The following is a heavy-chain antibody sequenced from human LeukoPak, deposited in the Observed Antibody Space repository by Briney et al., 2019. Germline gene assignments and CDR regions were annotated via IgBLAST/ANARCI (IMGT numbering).Heavy chain of an antibody. J-gene: IGHJ3*02. V-gene: IGHV3-21*01. CDR3: ARDESGDNDAFDT. D-gene: IGHD2-21*01. Sequence: GGSLRLSCAASGFTFSSYAMSWVRQAPGKGLEWVSSISGSSNYIYYADSVKGRFTISRGNAKNSLYLQMNSLRVEDTAVYYCARDESGDNDAFDTWGQGTMVTVSS. CDR1: GFTFSSYA. CDR2: ISGSSNYI.